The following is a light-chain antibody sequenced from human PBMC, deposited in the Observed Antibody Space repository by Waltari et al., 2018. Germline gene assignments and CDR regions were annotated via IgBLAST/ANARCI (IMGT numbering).Light chain of an antibody. J-gene: IGLJ1*01. Sequence: QSALTQTASVSGSPGQSITISCTGTSSDVGAYNHVPWYQQHPGKAPKVMVYDVSNRPAGVANRFSGSKSGSTASLSISGLQAEDEADYYCSSFTTSSTYVFGTGTKVTVL. CDR1: SSDVGAYNH. CDR2: DVS. CDR3: SSFTTSSTYV. V-gene: IGLV2-14*03.